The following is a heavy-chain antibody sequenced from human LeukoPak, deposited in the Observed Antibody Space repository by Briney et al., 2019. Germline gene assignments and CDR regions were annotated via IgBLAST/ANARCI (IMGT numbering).Heavy chain of an antibody. CDR2: ISYDGDKK. J-gene: IGHJ3*01. CDR3: ARDSAFVF. Sequence: GGSLRLSCTASGFTFSSYSLHWVSQAPGKGLEWVALISYDGDKKNYADSVKGRFTISRDNSKNTPYLQMNSLTAEDTAVYYCARDSAFVFWGQGTMVAVSS. V-gene: IGHV3-30*01. CDR1: GFTFSSYS.